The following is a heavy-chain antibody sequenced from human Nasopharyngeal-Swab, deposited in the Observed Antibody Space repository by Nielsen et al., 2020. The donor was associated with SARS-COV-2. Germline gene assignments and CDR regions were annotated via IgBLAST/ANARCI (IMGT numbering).Heavy chain of an antibody. J-gene: IGHJ6*02. V-gene: IGHV4-39*01. Sequence: SETLSLTCTVSGGSISSSSYYWGWIRQPPGKGLEWIGSIYYSGSTYYNPSLKSRVTISVDMSKNQFSLKLSSVTAADTAVYYCARLPSSSWFSHGMDVWGQGTTVTVSS. CDR3: ARLPSSSWFSHGMDV. CDR2: IYYSGST. D-gene: IGHD6-13*01. CDR1: GGSISSSSYY.